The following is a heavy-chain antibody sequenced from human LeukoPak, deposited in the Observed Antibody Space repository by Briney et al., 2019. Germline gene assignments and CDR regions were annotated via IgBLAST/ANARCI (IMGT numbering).Heavy chain of an antibody. CDR1: GXTFTTYA. CDR3: ARDGRWLAYFDY. J-gene: IGHJ4*02. V-gene: IGHV3-23*01. Sequence: GGSLRLSCAASGXTFTTYAMSWVRQAPGKGLEWVSGISVNGVTTHHADSVKGRFTISRDNSKKTLYLQMNSLRAEDTAVYYCARDGRWLAYFDYWGQGTLVTVSS. CDR2: ISVNGVTT. D-gene: IGHD6-19*01.